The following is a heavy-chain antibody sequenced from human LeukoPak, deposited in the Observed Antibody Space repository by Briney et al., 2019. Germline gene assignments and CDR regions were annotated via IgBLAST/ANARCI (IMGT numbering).Heavy chain of an antibody. CDR2: ISGSSIYI. V-gene: IGHV3-21*01. J-gene: IGHJ4*02. Sequence: GALRLSCTASGFTLGGHDMHWVRQAPGKGLEWVSSISGSSIYIYYADSVKGRFTISRDNAKNSLYLQMNSLRAEDTAVYYCARDPPYYDSSGYYYDYWGQGTLVTVSS. D-gene: IGHD3-22*01. CDR1: GFTLGGHD. CDR3: ARDPPYYDSSGYYYDY.